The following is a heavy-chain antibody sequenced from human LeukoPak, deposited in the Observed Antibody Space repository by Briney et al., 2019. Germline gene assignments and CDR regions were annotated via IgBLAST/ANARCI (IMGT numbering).Heavy chain of an antibody. CDR2: IKQDGSEK. CDR1: GFTFITYS. CDR3: ARDGMAVAGTAGQDY. D-gene: IGHD6-19*01. Sequence: GGSLRLSCAASGFTFITYSMNWVRQAPGKGLEWVANIKQDGSEKYYVDSVKGRFTISRDNAKNSLYLQMNSLRAEDTAVYYCARDGMAVAGTAGQDYWGQGTLVTVSS. V-gene: IGHV3-7*01. J-gene: IGHJ4*02.